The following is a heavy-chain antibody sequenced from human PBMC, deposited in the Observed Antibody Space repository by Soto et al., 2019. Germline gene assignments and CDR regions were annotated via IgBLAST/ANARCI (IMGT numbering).Heavy chain of an antibody. CDR3: ARQRLWGTSGYYYFEN. V-gene: IGHV5-51*01. CDR1: GHIFSNYW. CDR2: IYPGDSDT. J-gene: IGHJ4*02. Sequence: DSLKISCKGSGHIFSNYWIGWVRQMPGKGLEWMGIIYPGDSDTRYSPSFQGQVTITVDKSINTAYLQWSRLKASDTAIYYCARQRLWGTSGYYYFENWGQGXLVTVSS. D-gene: IGHD3-22*01.